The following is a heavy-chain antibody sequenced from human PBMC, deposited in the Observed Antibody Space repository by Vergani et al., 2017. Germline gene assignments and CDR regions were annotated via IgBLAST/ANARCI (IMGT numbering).Heavy chain of an antibody. CDR2: IYYSGST. Sequence: QVQLQESGPGLVKPSETLSLTCTVSNDSVSNTFYYWGWIRQTPGKGLEWIGSIYYSGSTNYNPSLKSRVTISVDTSKNQFSLKLSSVTAADTAVYYCAMNPYCGGDCYSDAFDIWGQGTMVTVSS. D-gene: IGHD2-21*02. J-gene: IGHJ3*02. V-gene: IGHV4-39*07. CDR3: AMNPYCGGDCYSDAFDI. CDR1: NDSVSNTFYY.